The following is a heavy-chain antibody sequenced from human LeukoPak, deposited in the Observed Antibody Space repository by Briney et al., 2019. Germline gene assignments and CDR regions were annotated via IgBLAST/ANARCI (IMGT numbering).Heavy chain of an antibody. CDR3: AQSMLDAFDT. Sequence: KASETLSLTCTVSGGSISSYYWGWIRQPPWKGLEWIGNIYYSGSTNYNPSLKSRVTISVDTSKNQFSLKLSSVTAADTAVYYCAQSMLDAFDTWGQGTMVTVSS. V-gene: IGHV4-59*01. D-gene: IGHD2-8*01. J-gene: IGHJ3*02. CDR1: GGSISSYY. CDR2: IYYSGST.